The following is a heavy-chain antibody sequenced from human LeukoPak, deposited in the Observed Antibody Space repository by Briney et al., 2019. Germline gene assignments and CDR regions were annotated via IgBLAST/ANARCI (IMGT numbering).Heavy chain of an antibody. CDR2: INPNSGGT. J-gene: IGHJ6*02. Sequence: ASVKVSCKASGYTFSGYYMHWVRQAPGQGLEWMGWINPNSGGTNYAQKFQGWVTMTRDTSISTAYMELSRLRSDDTAVYYCARCMMKGRIGMDVWGQGTTVTVSS. CDR3: ARCMMKGRIGMDV. V-gene: IGHV1-2*04. CDR1: GYTFSGYY. D-gene: IGHD3-16*01.